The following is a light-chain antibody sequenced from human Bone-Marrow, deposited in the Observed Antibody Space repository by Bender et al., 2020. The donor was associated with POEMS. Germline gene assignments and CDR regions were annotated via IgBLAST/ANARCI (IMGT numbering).Light chain of an antibody. CDR3: ATWDDSLSGWV. CDR2: RNN. J-gene: IGLJ3*02. Sequence: QSVLTQPPSASGTPGQGVTISCSGGSSNIGGNNVYWYQQFPGTAPKVLIYRNNHRPSGVPDRFYGSKSGTSASLAISGLRYGDEADYYCATWDDSLSGWVFGGGTKLTVL. V-gene: IGLV1-47*01. CDR1: SSNIGGNN.